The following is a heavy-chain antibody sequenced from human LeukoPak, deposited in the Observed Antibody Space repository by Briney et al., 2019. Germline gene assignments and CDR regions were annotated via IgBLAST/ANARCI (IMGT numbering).Heavy chain of an antibody. V-gene: IGHV4-4*07. CDR3: ARDTPIVWWSLDAFDI. Sequence: SETLFLTCTVSGGSISSYYWSWIRQPAGKGLEWIGRIYTSGSTNYNPSLKSRVTMSVDTSKNQFSLKLSSVTAADTAVYCCARDTPIVWWSLDAFDIWGQGTMVTVSS. CDR2: IYTSGST. D-gene: IGHD2-15*01. CDR1: GGSISSYY. J-gene: IGHJ3*02.